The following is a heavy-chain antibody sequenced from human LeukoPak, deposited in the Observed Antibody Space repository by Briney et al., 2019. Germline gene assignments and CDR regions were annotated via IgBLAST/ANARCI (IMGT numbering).Heavy chain of an antibody. CDR3: ARGRYRFDP. D-gene: IGHD5-18*01. J-gene: IGHJ5*02. Sequence: NPSETLSLTCAVYGGSFSGYYWSWIRQPPGKGLEWIGQINHSGSTNYNPSLKSRVTISVDTSKNQFSLKLSSVTAADTAVYYCARGRYRFDPWGQGTLVTVSS. CDR1: GGSFSGYY. V-gene: IGHV4-34*01. CDR2: INHSGST.